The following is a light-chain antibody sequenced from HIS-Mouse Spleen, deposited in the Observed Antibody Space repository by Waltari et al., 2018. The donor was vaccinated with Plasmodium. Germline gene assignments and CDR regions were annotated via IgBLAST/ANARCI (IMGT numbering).Light chain of an antibody. J-gene: IGLJ3*02. CDR2: EDS. Sequence: SYALTQPPSVSVSPGQTARITCSGDALPKQSAYWYQQKSGQAPVLVIYEDSKRPSGIPERFSGSSSGTMATLTISGAQVEDEADYYCYSTDSSGNHRVFGGGTKLTVL. V-gene: IGLV3-10*01. CDR3: YSTDSSGNHRV. CDR1: ALPKQS.